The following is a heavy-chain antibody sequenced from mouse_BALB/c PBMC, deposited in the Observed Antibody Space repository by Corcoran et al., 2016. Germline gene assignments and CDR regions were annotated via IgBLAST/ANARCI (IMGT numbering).Heavy chain of an antibody. Sequence: EVQLQQSGAELVKPGASVKLSCTASGFNIKDTYMHWVKQRPEQGLEWIGRIDPANGTTKYDPKFQGKDTITADTSSNTAYLQLSSLTSEDTAAYYGASYTAPPYLGQGTLVTVSA. D-gene: IGHD1-2*01. CDR3: ASYTAPPY. CDR2: IDPANGTT. J-gene: IGHJ3*01. CDR1: GFNIKDTY. V-gene: IGHV14-3*02.